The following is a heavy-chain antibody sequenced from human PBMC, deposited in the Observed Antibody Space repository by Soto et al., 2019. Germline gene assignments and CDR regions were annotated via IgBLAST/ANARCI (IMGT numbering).Heavy chain of an antibody. CDR2: IYYSGYT. J-gene: IGHJ4*02. D-gene: IGHD3-9*01. CDR1: GGSITRTSYY. CDR3: ASQYYDILTPFHY. Sequence: SETLSLTCTVSGGSITRTSYYWGWIRQPPGKGLEWIGNIYYSGYTYYNPSLKSRLTISVASTNQFSLNLTSVTAADTAVYYCASQYYDILTPFHYWGQGTLVTVSS. V-gene: IGHV4-39*01.